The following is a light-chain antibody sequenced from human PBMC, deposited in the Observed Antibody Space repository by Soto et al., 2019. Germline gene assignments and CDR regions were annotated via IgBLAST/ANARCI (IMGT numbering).Light chain of an antibody. CDR2: RNN. Sequence: QSVLTQPPSASGTTGQRVTISCSGSSSNIGSEYVVWYQHLPGTAPKLLIYRNNQRPSGVPDRFAGSKSGTSASLAISGLRSEDEADYYCAARDDSLSGHWVFGGGTKLTVL. CDR3: AARDDSLSGHWV. V-gene: IGLV1-47*01. CDR1: SSNIGSEY. J-gene: IGLJ3*02.